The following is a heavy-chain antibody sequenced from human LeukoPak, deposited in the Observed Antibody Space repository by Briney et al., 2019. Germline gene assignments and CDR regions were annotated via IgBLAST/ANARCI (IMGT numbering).Heavy chain of an antibody. D-gene: IGHD2/OR15-2a*01. J-gene: IGHJ4*02. Sequence: PGGSLRLSCAASEFTSISYGMHGFRQAPGKGRVWVSRINSDGYSISYADSVKGRFTISRDNAKNTLNLQMNSLRAEDTAVYYCARYLATSYFDYWGQGSLVTVSS. V-gene: IGHV3-74*01. CDR2: INSDGYSI. CDR3: ARYLATSYFDY. CDR1: EFTSISYG.